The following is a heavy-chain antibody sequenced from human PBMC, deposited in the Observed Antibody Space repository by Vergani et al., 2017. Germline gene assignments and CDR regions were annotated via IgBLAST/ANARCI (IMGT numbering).Heavy chain of an antibody. J-gene: IGHJ6*03. Sequence: QVQLQESGPGLVKPSETLSLTCTVSGGSISSYYWSWIRQPPGKGLEWIGYIYYSGSTNYNPSLKSRVTISVDTSKNQFSLKLSSVTAADTAVYYCERRSDYYGSGSYFYYYYYMDVWGKGTTVTVSS. D-gene: IGHD3-10*01. CDR3: ERRSDYYGSGSYFYYYYYMDV. V-gene: IGHV4-59*01. CDR2: IYYSGST. CDR1: GGSISSYY.